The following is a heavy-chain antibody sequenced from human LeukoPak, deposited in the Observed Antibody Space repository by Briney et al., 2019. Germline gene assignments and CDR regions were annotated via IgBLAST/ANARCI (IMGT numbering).Heavy chain of an antibody. CDR2: ISSSSSTI. CDR1: GFTFSDYS. J-gene: IGHJ4*02. D-gene: IGHD5-12*01. CDR3: ARDSFGGYVPGYFDY. Sequence: PGGSLRLSCAASGFTFSDYSMNWVRQAPGKGLEWVSYISSSSSTIYYADSVKGRFTISRDNSKNTLYLQMNSLRAEDTAVYYCARDSFGGYVPGYFDYWGQGTLVTVSS. V-gene: IGHV3-48*01.